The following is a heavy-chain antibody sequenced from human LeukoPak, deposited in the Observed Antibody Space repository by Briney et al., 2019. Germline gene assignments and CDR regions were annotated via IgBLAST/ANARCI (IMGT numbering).Heavy chain of an antibody. CDR3: ARVTVVVPPTQIWFDR. V-gene: IGHV1-8*03. D-gene: IGHD2-2*01. J-gene: IGHJ5*02. CDR2: INPNSGNT. CDR1: GYTFTSYD. Sequence: ASVKVSCKASGYTFTSYDINWVRQATGQGLEWMGWINPNSGNTGYAQKFQGRVTITRNTSISTAYMELSSLRSEDTAVYYCARVTVVVPPTQIWFDRWGQRTLVTVSS.